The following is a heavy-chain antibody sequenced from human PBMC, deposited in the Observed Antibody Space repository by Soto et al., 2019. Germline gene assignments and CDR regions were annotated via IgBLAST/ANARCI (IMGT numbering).Heavy chain of an antibody. Sequence: QVQLQESGPGLVKPSQTLSLTCTVSGDSISSGGYFWNWIGHHPGKGLEWIGYIFYSGTTFYNPSLTSRLSISVYTSNNQFSLNLTSVTAADTAVYFCASRRLRWRYFDYWGQGAMVTVSS. CDR1: GDSISSGGYF. CDR3: ASRRLRWRYFDY. J-gene: IGHJ4*02. D-gene: IGHD4-17*01. CDR2: IFYSGTT. V-gene: IGHV4-31*03.